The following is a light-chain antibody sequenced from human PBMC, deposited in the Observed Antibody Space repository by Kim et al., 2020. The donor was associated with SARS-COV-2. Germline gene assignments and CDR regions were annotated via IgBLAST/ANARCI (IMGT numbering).Light chain of an antibody. J-gene: IGKJ4*01. CDR3: QQYGNSLT. V-gene: IGKV3-20*01. CDR1: QSVSSSY. CDR2: GAS. Sequence: EIVLTQSPGTLSLSPGERATLSCRASQSVSSSYLAGYQQKPGQAPRLLIYGASSRATGIPDKFSGSGSGTDFTLTISRLEPEDFAVYYCQQYGNSLTFGEGTKVDIK.